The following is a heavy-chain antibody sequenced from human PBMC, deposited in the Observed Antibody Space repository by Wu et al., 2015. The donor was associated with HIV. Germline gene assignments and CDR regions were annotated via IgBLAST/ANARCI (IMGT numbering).Heavy chain of an antibody. CDR2: INTFNGNT. Sequence: QAQLVQSAGEMKKPGASVRVSCKASGYTFTSYGINWVRQAPGQGLEWMGWINTFNGNTEYAQNLQGRVTMTTDTSTNTAYMELRSLRSDDTATYYCARGSGIGGSYYFAEYFQHWGQGHPGPPSPQ. CDR3: ARGSGIGGSYYFAEYFQH. J-gene: IGHJ1*01. CDR1: GYTFTSYG. V-gene: IGHV1-18*01. D-gene: IGHD1-26*01.